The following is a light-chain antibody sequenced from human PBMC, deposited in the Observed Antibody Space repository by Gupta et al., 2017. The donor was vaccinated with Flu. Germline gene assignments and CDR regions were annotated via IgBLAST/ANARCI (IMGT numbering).Light chain of an antibody. Sequence: QSVLTQPPSVSAAPGQRVTIPCSGSSSNIGNNYVSWYQQLPGTAPKLLIYENNKRLSRIPDRFSGSKSGTSVTLDITGLQTGDEADYYCGTWDSRLSAYVFGTGTKVTVL. CDR3: GTWDSRLSAYV. CDR1: SSNIGNNY. V-gene: IGLV1-51*02. J-gene: IGLJ1*01. CDR2: ENN.